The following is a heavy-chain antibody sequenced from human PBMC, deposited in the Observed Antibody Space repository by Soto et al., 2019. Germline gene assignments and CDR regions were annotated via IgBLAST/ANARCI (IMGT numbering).Heavy chain of an antibody. D-gene: IGHD3-10*01. Sequence: EVQLVESGGGLVQPGGSLRLSCAASGFTFSSYDMHWVRQATGKGLEWVSAIGTAGDTYYPGSVKGRFTISRENAKNSLYLQMNSLRAGDTAVYYCARAGSGGGEDVWGQGTTVTVSS. CDR1: GFTFSSYD. V-gene: IGHV3-13*04. CDR3: ARAGSGGGEDV. CDR2: IGTAGDT. J-gene: IGHJ6*02.